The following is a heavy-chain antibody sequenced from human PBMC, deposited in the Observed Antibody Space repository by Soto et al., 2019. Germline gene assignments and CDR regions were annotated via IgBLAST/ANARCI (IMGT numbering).Heavy chain of an antibody. Sequence: SGKVSCKASGYTLTGDYIHWVLQAPGQGLDWMGWTSPSSLATNYAQRFQGRVTMSRDRATSTVYMELSRLRSEDTAVYYCAREDAERATRFLDYWGQGTVVTVSS. D-gene: IGHD2-21*01. CDR3: AREDAERATRFLDY. CDR1: GYTLTGDY. J-gene: IGHJ4*02. V-gene: IGHV1-2*02. CDR2: TSPSSLAT.